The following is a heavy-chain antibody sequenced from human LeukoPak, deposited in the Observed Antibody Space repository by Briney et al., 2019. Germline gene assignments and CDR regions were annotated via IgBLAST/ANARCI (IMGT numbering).Heavy chain of an antibody. V-gene: IGHV3-30*04. CDR2: ISYDGSNK. J-gene: IGHJ4*02. D-gene: IGHD3-9*01. Sequence: PGRSLRLSCAASGFTFSSYAMHWLRQAPGKGLEWVAIISYDGSNKHYADSVKGRFTISRDNSKNTLSLQMNSLRAEDTAVYYCAKTSPPYFDWAPVDSWGQGTLVTVSS. CDR1: GFTFSSYA. CDR3: AKTSPPYFDWAPVDS.